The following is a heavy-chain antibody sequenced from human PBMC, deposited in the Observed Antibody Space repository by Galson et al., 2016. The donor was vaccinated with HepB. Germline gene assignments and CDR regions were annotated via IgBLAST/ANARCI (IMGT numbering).Heavy chain of an antibody. Sequence: PRLPRAPSGFLSTTYSLTAVRQAPGRGPEWISNIHNSGGHFSYTDPVRGRFTISRDNAKNSLYLQMNSLRDEDTAVYYCATGLTTFEHWGQGTLVTVSS. CDR3: ATGLTTFEH. D-gene: IGHD4-11*01. CDR2: IHNSGGHF. V-gene: IGHV3-21*05. J-gene: IGHJ4*02. CDR1: GFLSTTYS.